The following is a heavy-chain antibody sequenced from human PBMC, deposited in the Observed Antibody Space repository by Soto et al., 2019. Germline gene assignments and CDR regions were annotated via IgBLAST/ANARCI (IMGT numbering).Heavy chain of an antibody. V-gene: IGHV3-49*03. CDR2: IRSKGYGGTT. CDR3: ARVGSASLMVVVIADH. J-gene: IGHJ4*02. D-gene: IGHD3-22*01. CDR1: GFTFGDYA. Sequence: QAGGSLRLSCTTSGFTFGDYAMSWFRQAPGKGLEWVGFIRSKGYGGTTQYAASVKGRFTISRDDSESIAYLQMDSLKTEDTALYYCARVGSASLMVVVIADHWGQGTQVTSPQ.